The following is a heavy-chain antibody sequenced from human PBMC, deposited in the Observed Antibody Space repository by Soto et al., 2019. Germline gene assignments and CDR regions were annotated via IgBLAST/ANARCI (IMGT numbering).Heavy chain of an antibody. J-gene: IGHJ4*02. D-gene: IGHD6-13*01. V-gene: IGHV4-34*01. CDR3: ARANIAAAGTDY. CDR2: INHSGST. Sequence: PSETLSLTCAVYGLSFSGYYWSWIRQPPGKGLEWIGEINHSGSTNYNPSLKSRVTISVDTSKNQFSLKLSSVTAADTAVYYCARANIAAAGTDYWGQGTLVTVSS. CDR1: GLSFSGYY.